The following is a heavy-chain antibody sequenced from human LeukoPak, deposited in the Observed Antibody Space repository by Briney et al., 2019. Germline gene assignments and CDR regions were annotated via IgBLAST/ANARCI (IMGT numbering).Heavy chain of an antibody. CDR3: ARQLVVPAVMKGYYYYYGMDV. V-gene: IGHV4-39*01. CDR1: SGSISSDGYY. Sequence: TSETLSLTCSVSSGSISSDGYYWGWIRQPPGKGLEWIGSIYYSGSTYYNPSLKSRVTISVDTSKNQFSLKLSSVTAADTAVYYCARQLVVPAVMKGYYYYYGMDVWGQGTTVTVSS. J-gene: IGHJ6*02. CDR2: IYYSGST. D-gene: IGHD2-2*01.